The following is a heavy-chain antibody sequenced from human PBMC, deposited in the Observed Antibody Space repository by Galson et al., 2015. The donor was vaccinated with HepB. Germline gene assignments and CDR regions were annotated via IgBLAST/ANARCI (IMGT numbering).Heavy chain of an antibody. CDR3: ARDPAVAGAHFDY. CDR1: GFTFSSYS. J-gene: IGHJ4*02. Sequence: SLRLSCAASGFTFSSYSMNWVRQAPGKGLEWVSSISSSSSYIYYADSVKGRFTISRDNAKNSLYLQMNSLRAEDTAVYYCARDPAVAGAHFDYWGQGTLVTVSS. CDR2: ISSSSSYI. D-gene: IGHD6-19*01. V-gene: IGHV3-21*01.